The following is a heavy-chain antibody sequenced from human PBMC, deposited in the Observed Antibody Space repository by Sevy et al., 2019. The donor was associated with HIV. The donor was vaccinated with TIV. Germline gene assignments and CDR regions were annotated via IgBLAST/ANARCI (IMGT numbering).Heavy chain of an antibody. J-gene: IGHJ4*02. D-gene: IGHD5-18*01. CDR1: GGSISSYY. CDR2: YSGST. CDR3: ARVRYTYGFPIFFDY. V-gene: IGHV4-59*01. Sequence: SETLSLTCSVSGGSISSYYWSWIRQPPGKGLEWIDYSGSTSYNSSLKSRVTISVDRSKNQFSLKLRSVTAADTAIYYCARVRYTYGFPIFFDYSGQGILVTVSS.